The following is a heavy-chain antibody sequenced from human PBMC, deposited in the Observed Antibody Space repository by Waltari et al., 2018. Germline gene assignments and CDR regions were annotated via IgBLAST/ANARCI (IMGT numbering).Heavy chain of an antibody. Sequence: QVQLQESGPGLVKPSQTLSLTCTVSGGSISSGSYYWSWIRQPAGKGLEWIGRIYTSGSTNYNPSLKSRVTISVETSKDQFSLKLSSVTAADTAVYYCAGARGIVGATTYWGQGTLVTVSS. CDR3: AGARGIVGATTY. J-gene: IGHJ4*02. V-gene: IGHV4-61*02. CDR2: IYTSGST. D-gene: IGHD1-26*01. CDR1: GGSISSGSYY.